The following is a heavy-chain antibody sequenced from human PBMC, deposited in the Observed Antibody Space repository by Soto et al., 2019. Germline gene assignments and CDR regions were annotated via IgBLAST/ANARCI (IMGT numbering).Heavy chain of an antibody. V-gene: IGHV3-23*01. Sequence: GSLIVSWASSGFTFSSYSMNLVLQAPGKGLEWVAGISGGGGSTYYADSVKGRFTISRDTSKNTVYLQLNSLRAEDTAVYYCAKGFIVVVTVLRPDDAFDIWGQGTMVTVSS. CDR3: AKGFIVVVTVLRPDDAFDI. CDR2: ISGGGGST. D-gene: IGHD2-21*02. CDR1: GFTFSSYS. J-gene: IGHJ3*02.